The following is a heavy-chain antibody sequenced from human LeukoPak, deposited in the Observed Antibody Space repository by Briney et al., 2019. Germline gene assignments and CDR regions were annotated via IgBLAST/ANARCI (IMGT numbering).Heavy chain of an antibody. CDR3: ARDRDYYYYMDV. CDR1: GSTFSSFG. Sequence: GRSLRLSCAASGSTFSSFGMHWVRQAPGKGLEWVALIWYDGSNKYYADSVKGRFTISRDNSKNTLYLQMNSLRAEDTAVYYCARDRDYYYYMDVWGKGTTVTVSS. V-gene: IGHV3-33*01. CDR2: IWYDGSNK. J-gene: IGHJ6*03.